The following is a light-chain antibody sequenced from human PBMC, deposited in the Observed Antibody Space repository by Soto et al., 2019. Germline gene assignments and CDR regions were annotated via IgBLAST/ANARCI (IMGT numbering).Light chain of an antibody. J-gene: IGKJ1*01. CDR1: QNVDSNY. CDR2: AAS. CDR3: QQYGSLSWT. V-gene: IGKV3-20*01. Sequence: IVLTQSTCTLWLSAGEGATLSCRGSQNVDSNYLDWYQQKPGQAPRIIIFAASGRGTGIPDRFSGSLPRTDFNLTISRLKTEDFAVYYCQQYGSLSWTFGQATK.